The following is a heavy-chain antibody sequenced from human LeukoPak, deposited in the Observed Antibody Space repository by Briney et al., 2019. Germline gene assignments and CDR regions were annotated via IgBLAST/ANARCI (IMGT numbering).Heavy chain of an antibody. CDR1: GFTFSSYV. J-gene: IGHJ5*02. V-gene: IGHV3-23*01. CDR2: ISGPGGST. D-gene: IGHD2-15*01. CDR3: ARSVGYCDGTCYSDT. Sequence: GGSLRLSCAASGFTFSSYVMSWVRQAPGKGLEWVSLISGPGGSTYYTDSVEGRFTISRDNSKSTLYLQMNSLRAEDTAVYYCARSVGYCDGTCYSDTWGQGTLVTVSS.